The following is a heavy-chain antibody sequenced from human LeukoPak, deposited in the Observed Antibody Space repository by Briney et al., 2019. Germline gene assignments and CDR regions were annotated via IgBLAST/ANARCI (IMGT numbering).Heavy chain of an antibody. CDR1: GGTFSSYA. CDR2: IIPIFGTA. D-gene: IGHD6-19*01. V-gene: IGHV1-69*01. J-gene: IGHJ1*01. Sequence: VASVKVSCKASGGTFSSYAISWVRQAPGQGLEWMGGIIPIFGTANYAQKFQGRVTITADESTSTAYVELSSLRSEDTAVYYCARGRPSSGWFGGRSYFQHWGQGTLVTVSS. CDR3: ARGRPSSGWFGGRSYFQH.